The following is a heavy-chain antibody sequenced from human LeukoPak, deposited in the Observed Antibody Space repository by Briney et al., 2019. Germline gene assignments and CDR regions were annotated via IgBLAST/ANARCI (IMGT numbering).Heavy chain of an antibody. Sequence: PGGSLRLSCAASGFTFSSYGMHWVRQAPGKGLEWVAFIRYDGTNKYYADSVKGRFTISRDNYKNTLYLKMNNLRAEDTAVYYCAKSGYNRFDYWGQGTLVTVSS. V-gene: IGHV3-30*02. J-gene: IGHJ4*02. CDR3: AKSGYNRFDY. D-gene: IGHD5-24*01. CDR2: IRYDGTNK. CDR1: GFTFSSYG.